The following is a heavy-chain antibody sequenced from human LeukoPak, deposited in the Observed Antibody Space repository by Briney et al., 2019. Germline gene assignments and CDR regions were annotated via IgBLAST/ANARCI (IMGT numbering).Heavy chain of an antibody. CDR2: INPNNGGT. Sequence: ASVKVSCKSSGYTFVGYYMHWVRQAPGQGLDWMGWINPNNGGTKYAQKFQGRVTMTRDTSISTVYMESSSLRSDDTAVYYCARVEGYCSAGSCGNWFDPWGQGTLVTVSS. V-gene: IGHV1-2*02. J-gene: IGHJ5*02. D-gene: IGHD2-15*01. CDR1: GYTFVGYY. CDR3: ARVEGYCSAGSCGNWFDP.